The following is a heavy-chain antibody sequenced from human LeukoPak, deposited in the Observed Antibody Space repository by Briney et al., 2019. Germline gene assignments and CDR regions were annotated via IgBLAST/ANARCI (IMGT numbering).Heavy chain of an antibody. J-gene: IGHJ5*02. CDR2: INSDGSST. Sequence: GGSLRLSCAASGFTFSNYWMHWVRQAPAKGLVWVSRINSDGSSTSYAGAVKGRFTISRDNAKKPLYLQMNSLRAEDTAGYYCARVGSSWSIWLDAWGQGTLVTVSS. CDR1: GFTFSNYW. CDR3: ARVGSSWSIWLDA. D-gene: IGHD6-13*01. V-gene: IGHV3-74*01.